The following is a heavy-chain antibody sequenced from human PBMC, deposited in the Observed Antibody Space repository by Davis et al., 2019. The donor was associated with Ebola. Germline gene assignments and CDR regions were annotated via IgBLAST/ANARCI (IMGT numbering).Heavy chain of an antibody. J-gene: IGHJ5*02. CDR3: ARSWGVVVVPAAIPAWFDP. Sequence: ASVKVSCKASGYAFTSYGISWVRQAPGQGLEWMGWISAYNGNTNYAQKLQGRVTMTTDTSTSTAYMELRSLRSDDTAVYYCARSWGVVVVPAAIPAWFDPWGQGTLVTVSS. V-gene: IGHV1-18*01. D-gene: IGHD2-2*02. CDR2: ISAYNGNT. CDR1: GYAFTSYG.